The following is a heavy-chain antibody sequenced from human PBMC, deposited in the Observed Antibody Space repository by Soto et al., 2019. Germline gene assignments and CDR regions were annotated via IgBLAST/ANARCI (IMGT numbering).Heavy chain of an antibody. J-gene: IGHJ5*02. CDR2: IYYSGST. CDR3: ARGGSSSSNWFDP. V-gene: IGHV4-31*03. Sequence: SETLSLTCTVSGGSISSGGYYWSWIRQHPGKGLEWIGYIYYSGSTYYNPSLKSRVTISVDTSKNQFSLKLSSVTAADTAVYYCARGGSSSSNWFDPWGQGTLVTVSS. D-gene: IGHD6-6*01. CDR1: GGSISSGGYY.